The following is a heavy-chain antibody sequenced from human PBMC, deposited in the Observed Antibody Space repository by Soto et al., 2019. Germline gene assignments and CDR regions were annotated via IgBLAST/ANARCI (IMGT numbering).Heavy chain of an antibody. J-gene: IGHJ6*02. D-gene: IGHD1-26*01. Sequence: GESLKISCKGSGYSFTSYWISWVRQMPGKGLEWMGRIDPSDSYTNYSPSFQGHVTISADKSISTAYLQWSSLKASDTAMYYCARSGVGATSYYYYYGMDVWGQGTTVTVSS. CDR2: IDPSDSYT. CDR3: ARSGVGATSYYYYYGMDV. CDR1: GYSFTSYW. V-gene: IGHV5-10-1*01.